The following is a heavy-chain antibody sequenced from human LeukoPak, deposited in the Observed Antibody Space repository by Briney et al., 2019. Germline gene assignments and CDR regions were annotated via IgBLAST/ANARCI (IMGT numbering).Heavy chain of an antibody. CDR1: GFTFSSYA. CDR2: IGGSGANT. CDR3: VRDPQDVFQTTYLDY. Sequence: GGSLRLSCAASGFTFSSYAMSWVRQAPGKGLEWVSAIGGSGANTYYADSVKGRFAISRDNSKNTVYLQMTSLRPEDTALYFCVRDPQDVFQTTYLDYWGQGTLVTVSS. D-gene: IGHD1-14*01. J-gene: IGHJ4*02. V-gene: IGHV3-23*01.